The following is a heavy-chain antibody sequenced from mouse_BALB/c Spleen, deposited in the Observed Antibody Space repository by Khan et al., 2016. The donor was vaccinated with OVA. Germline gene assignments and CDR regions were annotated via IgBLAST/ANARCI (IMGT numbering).Heavy chain of an antibody. CDR1: GFSLTSYG. V-gene: IGHV2-9*02. CDR3: ARNREPDYFDY. CDR2: IWAGGST. J-gene: IGHJ2*01. Sequence: QVQLKESGPGLVAPSQSLSITCTVSGFSLTSYGVHWIRQPPGKGMEWLGVIWAGGSTNYNSALMSRLSISKDNTKSQVFLKMNSLQTDDTAMYFCARNREPDYFDYWGQGTTLTVSS.